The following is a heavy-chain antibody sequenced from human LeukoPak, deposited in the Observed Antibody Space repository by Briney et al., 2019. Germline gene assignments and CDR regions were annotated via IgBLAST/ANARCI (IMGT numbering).Heavy chain of an antibody. CDR1: VGSFSGYY. V-gene: IGHV4-34*01. CDR2: INHSGST. J-gene: IGHJ4*02. D-gene: IGHD3-10*01. CDR3: AQDMARGAL. Sequence: PSETLSLTCAVYVGSFSGYYWSWIRQPPGKGLEWIGEINHSGSTNYNPSLKSRVTISVDTSKNEFSLKLSSVTAADTAVYYCAQDMARGALWGQGTLVTVSS.